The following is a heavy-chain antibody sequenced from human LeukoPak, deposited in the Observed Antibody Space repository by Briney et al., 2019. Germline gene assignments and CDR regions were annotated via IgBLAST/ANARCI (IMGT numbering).Heavy chain of an antibody. Sequence: GGSLRLSCAASGFTFSSYAMSWVRQAPGKGLEWVSSISSSSSYIYYADSVKGQVTTSRDNAKNSLYLQMNSLRAEDTAVYYCARGYYDTLTGPDYWGQGTLVTVSS. V-gene: IGHV3-21*01. CDR2: ISSSSSYI. CDR1: GFTFSSYA. CDR3: ARGYYDTLTGPDY. D-gene: IGHD3-9*01. J-gene: IGHJ4*02.